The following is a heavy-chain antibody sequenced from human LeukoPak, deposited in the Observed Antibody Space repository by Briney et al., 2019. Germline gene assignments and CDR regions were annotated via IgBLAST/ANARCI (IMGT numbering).Heavy chain of an antibody. D-gene: IGHD6-13*01. V-gene: IGHV3-33*01. CDR3: ARDRGSRWYGPIDY. CDR1: GFTFSSSG. Sequence: GGCLRLSCAASGFTFSSSGMHWVRQAPGKGLEWVAVISSDGSDTHYADSVKGRFTISRDNSKNTLFLQMNSLRAEDTAVYYCARDRGSRWYGPIDYWGQGTPVTVSS. J-gene: IGHJ4*02. CDR2: ISSDGSDT.